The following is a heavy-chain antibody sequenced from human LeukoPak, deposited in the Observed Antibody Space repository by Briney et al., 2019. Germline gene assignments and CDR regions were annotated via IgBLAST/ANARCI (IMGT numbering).Heavy chain of an antibody. D-gene: IGHD6-19*01. CDR3: ARDRRGIAVAGTVRLFDY. CDR2: ISAYNGNT. V-gene: IGHV1-18*01. J-gene: IGHJ4*02. CDR1: GYTFTSYG. Sequence: ASVKVSCKASGYTFTSYGISWVRQAPGQGLEWMGWISAYNGNTNYAQKFQGRVTMTTDTSTSTAYMELRSLRSDDTAVYYCARDRRGIAVAGTVRLFDYWGQGTLVTVSS.